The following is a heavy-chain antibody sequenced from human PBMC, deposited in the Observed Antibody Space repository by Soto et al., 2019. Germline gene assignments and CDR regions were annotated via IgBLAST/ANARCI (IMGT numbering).Heavy chain of an antibody. CDR3: ARAPTSRFDY. CDR1: GFTFRTFA. Sequence: LRLSCAASGFTFRTFAMHWVRQAPGKGLEWVALISSDGFTQYYADSVKGRVTISRDNSKNTLFMQMSGLRPEDTAVYFCARAPTSRFDYWGQGTQVTVSS. V-gene: IGHV3-30*15. CDR2: ISSDGFTQ. J-gene: IGHJ4*02.